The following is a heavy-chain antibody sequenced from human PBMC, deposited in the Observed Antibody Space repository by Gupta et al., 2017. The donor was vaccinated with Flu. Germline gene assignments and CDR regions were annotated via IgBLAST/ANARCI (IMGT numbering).Heavy chain of an antibody. CDR3: AKVSDPGGWVHCDN. Sequence: SSYAMHWVRQAPGKGVEWVAVMSFDGYNPHYLDSVKSRFTISKDNSRNAPYLEKKTPRAQGTAVYHCAKVSDPGGWVHCDNWGQGNLVTVPS. J-gene: IGHJ4*02. V-gene: IGHV3-30*18. CDR1: SSYA. CDR2: MSFDGYNP. D-gene: IGHD3-16*01.